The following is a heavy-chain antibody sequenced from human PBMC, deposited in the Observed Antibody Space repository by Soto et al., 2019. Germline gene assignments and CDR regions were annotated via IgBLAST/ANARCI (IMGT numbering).Heavy chain of an antibody. CDR1: GGSFSGYY. CDR2: INHSGST. D-gene: IGHD5-12*01. V-gene: IGHV4-34*01. CDR3: ARATIESVDIVATIRLRWFDP. J-gene: IGHJ5*02. Sequence: SETLSLTCAVYGGSFSGYYWSWIRQPPGKGLEWIGEINHSGSTNYNPSLKSRVTISVDTSKNQFSLKLSSVTAADTAVYYCARATIESVDIVATIRLRWFDPWGQGTLVTVSS.